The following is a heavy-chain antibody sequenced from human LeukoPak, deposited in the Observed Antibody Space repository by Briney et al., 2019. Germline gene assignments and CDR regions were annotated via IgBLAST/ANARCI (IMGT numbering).Heavy chain of an antibody. CDR3: ASGILVMVYATFDS. CDR1: GGSFSDYY. D-gene: IGHD2-8*01. CDR2: VIHSGRT. J-gene: IGHJ4*02. Sequence: SDTLSLTCAVSGGSFSDYYWTWIRQTPGKGLEWIGEVIHSGRTNYNPSLESRVTISVDTSKNQFSLKLSSVTAADTAVYYCASGILVMVYATFDSWGQGTLVTVSS. V-gene: IGHV4-34*12.